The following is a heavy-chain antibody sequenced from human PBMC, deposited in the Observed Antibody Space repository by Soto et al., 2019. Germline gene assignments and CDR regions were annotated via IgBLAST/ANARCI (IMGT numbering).Heavy chain of an antibody. Sequence: PGGSLRLSCAASGFTFSSYSMNWVRQAPGKGLEWVSFISSSCSTIYYADSVKGRFTISRDNAKNSLYLQMNSLRAEDTAVYYCARDPRTDYMDVWGKGTTVTVSS. CDR3: ARDPRTDYMDV. CDR1: GFTFSSYS. V-gene: IGHV3-48*01. J-gene: IGHJ6*03. CDR2: ISSSCSTI.